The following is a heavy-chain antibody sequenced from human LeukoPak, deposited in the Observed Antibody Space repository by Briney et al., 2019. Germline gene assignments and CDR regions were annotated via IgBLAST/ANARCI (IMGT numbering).Heavy chain of an antibody. CDR1: GFTFSSYS. V-gene: IGHV3-21*01. J-gene: IGHJ6*02. CDR2: ISSSSSYI. D-gene: IGHD6-13*01. Sequence: PGWSLRLSCAASGFTFSSYSMNCVRQAPGKGLEWVPSISSSSSYIYYADSVKGRFTISRDNDKNSLYLQMNSLRAEDTAVYYCARDNVAAAGIRMDVWGQGTTVTVSS. CDR3: ARDNVAAAGIRMDV.